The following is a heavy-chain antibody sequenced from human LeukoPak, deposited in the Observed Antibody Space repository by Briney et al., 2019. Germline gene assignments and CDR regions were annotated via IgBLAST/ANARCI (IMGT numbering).Heavy chain of an antibody. Sequence: PSETLSLTCTVSGGSISSYYWSRIRQPPGKGLEWIGYIYYSGGTNHNPSLKSRVTISVDTSKNHFTLKLSSVTAADTAVYYCARGLGYCSGGSCYSGFYYYMDVWGKGTTVTVSS. J-gene: IGHJ6*03. CDR1: GGSISSYY. D-gene: IGHD2-15*01. CDR2: IYYSGGT. CDR3: ARGLGYCSGGSCYSGFYYYMDV. V-gene: IGHV4-59*01.